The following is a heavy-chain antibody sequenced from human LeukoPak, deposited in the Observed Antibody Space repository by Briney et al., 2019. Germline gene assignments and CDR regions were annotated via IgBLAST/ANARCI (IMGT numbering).Heavy chain of an antibody. CDR2: IYYSGST. D-gene: IGHD3-22*01. V-gene: IGHV4-59*08. CDR1: GGSLSSYY. CDR3: ARKGDYYDSSGLYD. J-gene: IGHJ4*02. Sequence: SETLSLTCTVSGGSLSSYYWSWIRQPPGKGLEWIGYIYYSGSTNYNPSLKSRVTISVDTSKNQFSLKLSSVTAADTAVYYCARKGDYYDSSGLYDWGQGTLVTVSS.